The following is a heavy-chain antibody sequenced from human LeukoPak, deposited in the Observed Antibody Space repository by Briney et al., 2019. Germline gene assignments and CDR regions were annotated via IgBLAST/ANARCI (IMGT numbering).Heavy chain of an antibody. J-gene: IGHJ4*02. CDR3: AAEGSLGY. CDR1: GFTIMNSA. CDR2: INGTATNT. D-gene: IGHD3-16*01. V-gene: IGHV3-23*01. Sequence: GGSLRLSCAASGFTIMNSAMNWVRQAPGKGLEWVSAINGTATNTDYADSVKGRFTISRDYSKNTLYLQMNSLRAEDTAVYYCAAEGSLGYWGQGTLVTVSS.